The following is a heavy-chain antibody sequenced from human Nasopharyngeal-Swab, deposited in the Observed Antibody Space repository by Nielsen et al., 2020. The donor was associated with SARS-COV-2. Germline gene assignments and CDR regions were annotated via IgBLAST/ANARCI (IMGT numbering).Heavy chain of an antibody. J-gene: IGHJ4*02. CDR1: GDTFTSYD. CDR2: MNPNSGNT. Sequence: AAVKVSCKAAGDTFTSYDINWVRQATGQGLEWMGWMNPNSGNTGYAQKFQGRVTMTRNTSISTAYMELSSLRSEDTAVYYCARGGSSSYYFDYWGQGTLVTVSS. V-gene: IGHV1-8*01. CDR3: ARGGSSSYYFDY. D-gene: IGHD2-15*01.